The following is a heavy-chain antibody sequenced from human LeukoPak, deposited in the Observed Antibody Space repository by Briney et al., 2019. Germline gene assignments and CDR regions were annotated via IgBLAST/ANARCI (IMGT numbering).Heavy chain of an antibody. D-gene: IGHD2-2*02. Sequence: GGSLRLSCAASGFTFSDYYMSWIRQAPGKGLEWVSYISSSGSTIYYAGSVKGRFTISRDNAKNSLYLQMNSLRAEDTAVYYCARRTSIVVVPAAIRHYYMDVWGKGTTVTVSS. CDR1: GFTFSDYY. J-gene: IGHJ6*03. V-gene: IGHV3-11*01. CDR3: ARRTSIVVVPAAIRHYYMDV. CDR2: ISSSGSTI.